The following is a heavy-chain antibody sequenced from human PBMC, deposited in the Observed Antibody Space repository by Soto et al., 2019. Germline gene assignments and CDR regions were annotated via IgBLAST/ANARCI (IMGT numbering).Heavy chain of an antibody. Sequence: GGSLRLSCAASGFTFSSYWMSWVRQAPGKGLEWVANIKQDGSEKYYVDSVKGRFTISRDNAKNSLYLQMNSLRAEDTAVYYCARSSRSGSYYIWLLWGQGTLVTVSS. V-gene: IGHV3-7*01. CDR3: ARSSRSGSYYIWLL. J-gene: IGHJ4*02. D-gene: IGHD3-10*01. CDR2: IKQDGSEK. CDR1: GFTFSSYW.